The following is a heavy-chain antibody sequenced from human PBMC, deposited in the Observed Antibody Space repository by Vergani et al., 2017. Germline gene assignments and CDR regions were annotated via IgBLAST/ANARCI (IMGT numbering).Heavy chain of an antibody. J-gene: IGHJ6*02. V-gene: IGHV3-9*01. CDR1: GFTFDDYA. CDR3: ARAISLATYYYYVMDF. D-gene: IGHD1-1*01. CDR2: ISWNSGSI. Sequence: EVQLVESGGGLVQPGRSLRLSCAASGFTFDDYAMHWVRQAPGKGLEWVSGISWNSGSIGYADSVKGRFTISRDNAKNSLYLQMNSLRAEDTALYYCARAISLATYYYYVMDFWGQGLTVIVSS.